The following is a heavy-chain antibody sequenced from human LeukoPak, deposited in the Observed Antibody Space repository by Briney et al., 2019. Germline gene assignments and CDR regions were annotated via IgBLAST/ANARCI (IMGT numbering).Heavy chain of an antibody. CDR3: AKSLNPFDY. CDR1: GFTVSSNY. V-gene: IGHV3-23*01. Sequence: GGSLRLSCAASGFTVSSNYMTWVRQAPGKGLEWVSGISGSGSSTYYADPVKGRFTISRDNSKNTLYLEMNSLRVEDTAVYYCAKSLNPFDYWGQGTLVTVSS. J-gene: IGHJ4*02. CDR2: ISGSGSST.